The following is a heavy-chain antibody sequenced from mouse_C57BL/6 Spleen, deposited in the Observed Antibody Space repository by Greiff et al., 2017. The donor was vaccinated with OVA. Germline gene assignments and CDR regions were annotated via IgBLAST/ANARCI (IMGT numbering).Heavy chain of an antibody. CDR3: ARNNGVTGTYAMDC. CDR2: IRTGGGT. Sequence: QVQLKESGPGLVAPSQSLSITCTVSGFSLTSYAISWVRQPPGKGLEWLGVIRTGGGTYYNSALKSRLSISKDNSKSQIFLKMNSLQTDDTARYYCARNNGVTGTYAMDCWGQGTSVTVSS. CDR1: GFSLTSYA. J-gene: IGHJ4*01. D-gene: IGHD4-1*01. V-gene: IGHV2-9-1*01.